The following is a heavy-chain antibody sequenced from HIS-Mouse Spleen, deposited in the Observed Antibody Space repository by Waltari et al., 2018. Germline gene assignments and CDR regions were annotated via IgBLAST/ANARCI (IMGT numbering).Heavy chain of an antibody. J-gene: IGHJ2*01. V-gene: IGHV4-39*07. D-gene: IGHD6-13*01. CDR3: AREIPYSSSWYDWYFDL. Sequence: QLQLQESGPGLVKPSETPSLTCTVPGGSISSSSYYWGRIRQPPGKGLVLIGSIYYSGSTYYNPSLKSRVTISVDTSKNQFSLKLSSVTAADTAVYYCAREIPYSSSWYDWYFDLWGRGTLVTVSS. CDR1: GGSISSSSYY. CDR2: IYYSGST.